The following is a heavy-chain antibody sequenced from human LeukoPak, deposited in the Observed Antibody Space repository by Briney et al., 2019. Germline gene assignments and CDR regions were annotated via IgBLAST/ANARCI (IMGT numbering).Heavy chain of an antibody. CDR3: ARSQNYYGSGDY. J-gene: IGHJ4*02. CDR2: IYYTGST. CDR1: GDSVSNGNYY. Sequence: IPSETLSLTCTVSGDSVSNGNYYWSWLRQPPGKALEWIGYIYYTGSTYYNPSLEGRVTISVDTSRNQFSVKLSSVTAADTAVYYCARSQNYYGSGDYWSQGTLVTVSS. D-gene: IGHD3-10*01. V-gene: IGHV4-61*01.